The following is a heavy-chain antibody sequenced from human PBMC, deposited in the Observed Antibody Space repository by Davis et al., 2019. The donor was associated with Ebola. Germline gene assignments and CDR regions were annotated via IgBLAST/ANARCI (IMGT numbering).Heavy chain of an antibody. J-gene: IGHJ3*02. CDR3: ARDLGGSGYYDAFDI. V-gene: IGHV4-61*08. D-gene: IGHD3-22*01. Sequence: SETLSLTCAVSGGFVSSGGYSWNWIRQPPGKGLEWIGYYYYTGSTYYNPSLKSRVSISVDTSKNQFSLKLSSVTAADTAVYYCARDLGGSGYYDAFDIWGQGTMVTVSS. CDR2: YYYTGST. CDR1: GGFVSSGGYS.